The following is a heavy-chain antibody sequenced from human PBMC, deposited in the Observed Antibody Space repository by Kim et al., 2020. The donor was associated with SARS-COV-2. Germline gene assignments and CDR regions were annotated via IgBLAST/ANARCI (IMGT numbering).Heavy chain of an antibody. CDR2: ISSSGSYT. D-gene: IGHD3-16*02. CDR3: ARVVYDDVWGRYRDYYY. Sequence: GGSLRLSCAASGFTFSDYYMNWIRQAPGKGLEWVSYISSSGSYTNYADSVKGRFTISRDNAKNSLYLQMNSLRAEDTAVYYCARVVYDDVWGRYRDYYY. J-gene: IGHJ6*01. CDR1: GFTFSDYY. V-gene: IGHV3-11*05.